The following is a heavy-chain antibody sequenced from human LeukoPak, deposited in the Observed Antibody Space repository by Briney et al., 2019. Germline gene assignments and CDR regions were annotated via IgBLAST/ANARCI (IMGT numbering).Heavy chain of an antibody. CDR2: FDPEDGET. D-gene: IGHD6-19*01. CDR3: ATDPVAGVDY. Sequence: ASVKVSCKASGYTFTSYAMHWVRQAPGKGLEWMGGFDPEDGETIYAQKFQGRVTMTEDTSTDTAYMELSSLRSEDTAVYYCATDPVAGVDYWGQGTLVTVSS. CDR1: GYTFTSYA. V-gene: IGHV1-24*01. J-gene: IGHJ4*02.